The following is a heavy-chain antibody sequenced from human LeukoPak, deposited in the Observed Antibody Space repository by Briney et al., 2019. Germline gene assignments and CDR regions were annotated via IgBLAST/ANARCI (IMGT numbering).Heavy chain of an antibody. J-gene: IGHJ4*02. CDR3: AGGYCTGGYCPYLDY. Sequence: GGSLRLSCAASGFTFSIYGMHWVRQAPGKGLEWVAVIWFDGSKKEYADSVKGRFTISRDNSKNTLYLQMDSLRAEDTAVYYCAGGYCTGGYCPYLDYWGQGTLVTVSS. D-gene: IGHD2-8*02. CDR1: GFTFSIYG. CDR2: IWFDGSKK. V-gene: IGHV3-33*01.